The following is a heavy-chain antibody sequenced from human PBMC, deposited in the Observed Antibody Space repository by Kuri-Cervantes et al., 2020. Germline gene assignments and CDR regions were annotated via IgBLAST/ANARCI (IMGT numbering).Heavy chain of an antibody. V-gene: IGHV3-7*03. CDR1: GFTLSSYW. J-gene: IGHJ2*01. Sequence: GGSLRLSCAASGFTLSSYWMSWVRQAPGKGLEWVANIQQDGSEKFYVDSVKGRFTISRDNAKNSLYLQMNSLRAEDTAVYYCAKGVRHNWDYVRVSWHFDLWGRGTLVTVSS. D-gene: IGHD1-7*01. CDR3: AKGVRHNWDYVRVSWHFDL. CDR2: IQQDGSEK.